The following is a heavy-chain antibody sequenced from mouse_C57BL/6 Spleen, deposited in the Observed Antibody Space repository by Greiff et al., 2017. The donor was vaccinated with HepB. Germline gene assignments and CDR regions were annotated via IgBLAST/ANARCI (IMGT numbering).Heavy chain of an antibody. CDR1: GFTFSDYG. D-gene: IGHD1-1*01. J-gene: IGHJ1*03. CDR2: ISSGSSTI. Sequence: EVQGVESGGGLVKPGGSLKLSCAASGFTFSDYGMHWVRQAPEKGLEWVAYISSGSSTIYYADTVKGRFTISRDNAKNTLFLQMTSLRSEDTAMYYCATGSSYDWYFDDWGTGTTVTVSS. V-gene: IGHV5-17*01. CDR3: ATGSSYDWYFDD.